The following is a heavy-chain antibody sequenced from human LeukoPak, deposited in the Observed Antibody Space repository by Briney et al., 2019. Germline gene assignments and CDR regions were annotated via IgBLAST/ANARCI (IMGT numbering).Heavy chain of an antibody. Sequence: SETLSLTCAVYGGSFSDYYWSWIRQPPGKGLEWVGEIILTGNTHYNPSLKSRVTISVDTSKNQFSLKLSSVTAADTAVYYCARHYGPWGQGTLVAVSS. CDR3: ARHYGP. J-gene: IGHJ5*02. CDR2: IILTGNT. V-gene: IGHV4-34*12. CDR1: GGSFSDYY. D-gene: IGHD3-16*01.